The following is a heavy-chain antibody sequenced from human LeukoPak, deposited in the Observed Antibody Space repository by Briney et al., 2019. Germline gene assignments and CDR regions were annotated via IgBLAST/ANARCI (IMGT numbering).Heavy chain of an antibody. CDR1: GFIFTSYG. V-gene: IGHV1-2*02. J-gene: IGHJ3*02. CDR2: IHPNTGGT. CDR3: ASEYKYDSSGANAFDI. D-gene: IGHD3-22*01. Sequence: GASVKVSCKASGFIFTSYGINWVRQAPGQGLEWMGWIHPNTGGTKYAQNFQGRVTMTRDTSSSTAYMELSSLRSADTAVYYCASEYKYDSSGANAFDIWGQGTMVTVSS.